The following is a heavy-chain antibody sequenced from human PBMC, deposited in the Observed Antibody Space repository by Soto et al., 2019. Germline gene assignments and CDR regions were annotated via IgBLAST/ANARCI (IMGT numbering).Heavy chain of an antibody. CDR1: GYTFTVYS. CDR3: ARDLAKGGGSAGFDY. Sequence: GASVKVSCKASGYTFTVYSMNWVRQAPGQGLEWMGWINPKSGGTMYPQKFQGRVTMTWDTSISTAYMALTRLRSDDTAVYYCARDLAKGGGSAGFDYWGQGTLVTVSS. J-gene: IGHJ4*02. V-gene: IGHV1-2*02. CDR2: INPKSGGT. D-gene: IGHD1-26*01.